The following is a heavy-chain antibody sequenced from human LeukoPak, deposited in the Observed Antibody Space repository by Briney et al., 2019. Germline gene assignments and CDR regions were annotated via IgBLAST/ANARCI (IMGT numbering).Heavy chain of an antibody. CDR1: GYTFTGYY. CDR3: AREGHSGSAAGPDAFDI. V-gene: IGHV1-2*02. D-gene: IGHD1-26*01. J-gene: IGHJ3*02. CDR2: ISPNSGGT. Sequence: ASVKVSCKASGYTFTGYYMHWVRQAPGQGLEWMGWISPNSGGTNYAQKFQGRVTMTRDTSISTAYMELSRLRSDDTAVYYCAREGHSGSAAGPDAFDIWGQGTMVTVSS.